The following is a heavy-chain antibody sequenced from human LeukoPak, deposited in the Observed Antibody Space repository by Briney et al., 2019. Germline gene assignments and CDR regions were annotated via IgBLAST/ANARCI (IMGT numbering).Heavy chain of an antibody. CDR1: GYTFTGYY. CDR3: ARGAPVGATRRRDDAFDI. V-gene: IGHV1-46*01. Sequence: ASVKVSCKASGYTFTGYYMHWVRQAPGQGLEWMGIINPSGGSTSYAQKFQGRVTMTRDTSTSTVYMELSSLRSEDTAVYYCARGAPVGATRRRDDAFDIWGQRTMVTVSS. CDR2: INPSGGST. D-gene: IGHD1-26*01. J-gene: IGHJ3*02.